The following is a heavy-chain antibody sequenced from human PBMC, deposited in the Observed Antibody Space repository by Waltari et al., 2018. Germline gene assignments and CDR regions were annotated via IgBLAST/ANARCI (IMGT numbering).Heavy chain of an antibody. J-gene: IGHJ4*02. V-gene: IGHV3-30-3*01. Sequence: QVQLVESGGGVVQPGRSLRLSCAASGFTFRSYAMHWVRQAPGKGLEWVAVISYDGSNKYYADSVKGRFTISRDNSKNTLYLQMNSLRAEDTAVYYCASCGGDCYGYYFDYWGQGTLVTVSS. CDR3: ASCGGDCYGYYFDY. CDR1: GFTFRSYA. CDR2: ISYDGSNK. D-gene: IGHD2-21*01.